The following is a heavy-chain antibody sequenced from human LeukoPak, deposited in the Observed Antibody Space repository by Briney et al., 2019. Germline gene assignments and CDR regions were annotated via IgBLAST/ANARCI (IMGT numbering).Heavy chain of an antibody. J-gene: IGHJ4*02. CDR1: GFTFSGYW. CDR2: RNHDGTKK. V-gene: IGHV3-7*01. D-gene: IGHD2-15*01. CDR3: ARGAPEYCRGDSCYDFDS. Sequence: PGGSLRLSCAASGFTFSGYWMHWVRQAPGKGLEWAANRNHDGTKKFYVGSVKGRFTISRDNTKDLLYLQMNSLTAEDTGVYYCARGAPEYCRGDSCYDFDSWGQGTLVPVSP.